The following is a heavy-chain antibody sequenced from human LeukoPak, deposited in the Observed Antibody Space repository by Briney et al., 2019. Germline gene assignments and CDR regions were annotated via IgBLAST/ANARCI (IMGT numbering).Heavy chain of an antibody. J-gene: IGHJ3*02. D-gene: IGHD4-17*01. CDR2: ISSSSSTI. CDR1: GCTFSSYS. V-gene: IGHV3-48*01. Sequence: GGSLRLSCAASGCTFSSYSMNWVRQAPGKGLEWVSYISSSSSTIYYADSVKGRFTISRDNAKNSLYLQMNSLRAEDTAVYYCARDGYGDLNAFDIWGQGTMVTVSS. CDR3: ARDGYGDLNAFDI.